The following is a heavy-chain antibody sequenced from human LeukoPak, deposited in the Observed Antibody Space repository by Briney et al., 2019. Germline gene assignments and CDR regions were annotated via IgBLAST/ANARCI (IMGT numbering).Heavy chain of an antibody. J-gene: IGHJ5*02. V-gene: IGHV3-23*01. CDR2: ITGSGGDT. Sequence: GASPRLSCAASGFSFSSYPMSWVRQAPGKGLEWVSAITGSGGDTYYADSVKGRFTISRDNSNNTVYLQMNSLRAEDTAVYYCAKDESYHWGQGTLVTVSS. CDR3: AKDESYH. CDR1: GFSFSSYP. D-gene: IGHD1-26*01.